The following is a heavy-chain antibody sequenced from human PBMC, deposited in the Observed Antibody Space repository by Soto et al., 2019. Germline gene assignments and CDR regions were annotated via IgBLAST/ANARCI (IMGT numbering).Heavy chain of an antibody. CDR1: GGSISSYY. V-gene: IGHV4-59*01. Sequence: QVQLQESGPGLVKPSETLSLTCTVSGGSISSYYWSWIRQPPGKGLEWIGYIYYSGSTNYNPSLKRRVTIAVDTSKELFSRMLSSVTAADTALYYCARDTSGGWYHNWCAYSGQGTLVTVSS. CDR2: IYYSGST. CDR3: ARDTSGGWYHNWCAY. J-gene: IGHJ4*02. D-gene: IGHD6-19*01.